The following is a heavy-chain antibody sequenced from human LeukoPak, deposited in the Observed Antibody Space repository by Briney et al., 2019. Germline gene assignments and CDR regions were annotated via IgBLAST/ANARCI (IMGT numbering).Heavy chain of an antibody. D-gene: IGHD6-6*01. V-gene: IGHV3-7*03. CDR1: GFTFTTYW. J-gene: IGHJ4*02. CDR2: INQDGSEK. CDR3: ARETYSSSSTNIDY. Sequence: GGSLRLSCAASGFTFTTYWMSWVRQAPGKGLEWVANINQDGSEKYFVDSVKGRFTISRDNAKNSLYLQMNSLRVEDTAVYYCARETYSSSSTNIDYWGQGTLVTVSS.